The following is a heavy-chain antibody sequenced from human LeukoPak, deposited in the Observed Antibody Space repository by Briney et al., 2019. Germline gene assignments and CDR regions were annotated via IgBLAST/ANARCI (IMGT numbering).Heavy chain of an antibody. CDR1: GASITSFH. D-gene: IGHD6-6*01. CDR3: ARKDGDY. CDR2: IYTSGST. Sequence: SQTLSLTCAVSGASITSFHWTWFRQPAGRGLEWIGLIYTSGSTLYNPSLQSRVAMSVDVTKNQLSLKLSYVTAADAATYYCARKDGDYWGQGTLVTVSS. J-gene: IGHJ4*02. V-gene: IGHV4-4*07.